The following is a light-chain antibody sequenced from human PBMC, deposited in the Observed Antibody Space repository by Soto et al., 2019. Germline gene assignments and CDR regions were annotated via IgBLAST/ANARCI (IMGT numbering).Light chain of an antibody. CDR1: QSVNSDY. Sequence: IVLTQSPGTLSLSPGERATLSCRASQSVNSDYLAWFQQKPGQAPRLLIYGASTRTTGIPDRFSGSGSGTDFTLTISSLQPEDFATYYCLQHNSYPWTFGQGTKVDIK. J-gene: IGKJ1*01. CDR2: GAS. CDR3: LQHNSYPWT. V-gene: IGKV3-20*01.